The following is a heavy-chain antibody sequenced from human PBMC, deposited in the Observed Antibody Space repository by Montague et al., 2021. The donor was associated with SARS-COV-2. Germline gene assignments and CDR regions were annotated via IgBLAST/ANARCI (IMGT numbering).Heavy chain of an antibody. CDR3: ARDLGHRYVAGRFDP. D-gene: IGHD5-18*01. CDR2: IYYSGST. J-gene: IGHJ5*02. CDR1: SGSISSGGSISSGGYY. V-gene: IGHV4-31*03. Sequence: TLSLTCTVSSGSISSGGSISSGGYYWSWIRQHPGKGLEWIGYIYYSGSTSHNPSLKSRVTISVDTSKNQFSLKLSSVTAADTAVYYCARDLGHRYVAGRFDPWGQGTLVTVSS.